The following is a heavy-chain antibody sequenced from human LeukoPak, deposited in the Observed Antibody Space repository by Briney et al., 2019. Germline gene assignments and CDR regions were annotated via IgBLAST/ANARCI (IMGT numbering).Heavy chain of an antibody. J-gene: IGHJ4*02. D-gene: IGHD2-15*01. V-gene: IGHV1-18*01. CDR1: GYTFSSYG. Sequence: ASVKVSCKASGYTFSSYGISWMRQAPGQGLEWLGYISAYNGNTNYAQKVQGRITMTTDTSTSTAYMEMRSLRSDDTVVYYCARDCSGSSCYWIHWGQGTLVTVSS. CDR2: ISAYNGNT. CDR3: ARDCSGSSCYWIH.